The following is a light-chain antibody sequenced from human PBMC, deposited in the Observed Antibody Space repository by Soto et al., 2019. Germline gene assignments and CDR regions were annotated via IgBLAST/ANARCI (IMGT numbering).Light chain of an antibody. J-gene: IGKJ4*01. CDR2: GAS. V-gene: IGKV3-20*01. CDR1: QSVSSSY. CDR3: HQYDSSPLT. Sequence: EIVLTQSPGTLSLSPGERATLACRASQSVSSSYLAGYQQKPGQAPRLLIYGASSRATGIPDRFSGSGSGTDFPLTISRLEPEDFAVYYCHQYDSSPLTFGGGTKVEIK.